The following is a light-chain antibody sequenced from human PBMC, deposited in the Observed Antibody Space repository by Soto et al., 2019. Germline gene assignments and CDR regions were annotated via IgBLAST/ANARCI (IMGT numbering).Light chain of an antibody. CDR3: SLYAGSNLDV. CDR2: EVT. CDR1: SSDVGGYNY. V-gene: IGLV2-8*01. J-gene: IGLJ1*01. Sequence: QSALTQPPSASGSPGQSVTISCTGTSSDVGGYNYVSWYQQHPGKAPKLMIYEVTKRPSGVPDRFSGSKSGNTASLTVSGLQAEDEADYYCSLYAGSNLDVFGTGTKLTVL.